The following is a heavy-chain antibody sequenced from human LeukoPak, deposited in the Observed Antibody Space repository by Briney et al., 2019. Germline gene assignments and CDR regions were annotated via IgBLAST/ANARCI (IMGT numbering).Heavy chain of an antibody. V-gene: IGHV3-30*04. J-gene: IGHJ5*02. Sequence: GRSLRLSCVASGFNFSSDAMHWVRQAPGKGLEWVAVISYDGKEKYHADSVKGRFTISRDNSKDTLYLQMNSLRVEDTAVYYCARGDRGTAAGNNWFNPWGQGTLVTVSS. CDR2: ISYDGKEK. D-gene: IGHD6-13*01. CDR3: ARGDRGTAAGNNWFNP. CDR1: GFNFSSDA.